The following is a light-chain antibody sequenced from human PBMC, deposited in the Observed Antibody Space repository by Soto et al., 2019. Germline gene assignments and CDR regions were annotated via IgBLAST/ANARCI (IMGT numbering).Light chain of an antibody. CDR1: QDISTW. CDR3: QQADSLHLVT. Sequence: DIQMTQSPSSVSASVGDRFAITCRASQDISTWLAWYQQKPXKAPKLLXXAASSLFSGVPSRFSGSGSGTDFTLTISSLQPEDFANYYCQQADSLHLVTFGQGTRLEIK. CDR2: AAS. J-gene: IGKJ5*01. V-gene: IGKV1-12*01.